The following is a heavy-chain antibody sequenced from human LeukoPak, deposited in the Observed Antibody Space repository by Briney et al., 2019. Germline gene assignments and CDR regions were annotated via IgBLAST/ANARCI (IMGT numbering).Heavy chain of an antibody. CDR1: GFAFSNYG. CDR2: ITGSGVTT. D-gene: IGHD1-26*01. J-gene: IGHJ4*02. V-gene: IGHV3-23*01. Sequence: GGSLRLSCAASGFAFSNYGINWVRQAPGKGLEWVSGITGSGVTTYYTDSVKGRFTISRDNSKNTQSLQMNSLRAEDTAVYYCARAGVGATDYWGQGTLVTVSS. CDR3: ARAGVGATDY.